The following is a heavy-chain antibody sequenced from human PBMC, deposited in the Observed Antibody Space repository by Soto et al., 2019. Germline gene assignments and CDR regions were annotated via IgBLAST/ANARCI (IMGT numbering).Heavy chain of an antibody. CDR1: GFTLSSHA. CDR3: ARDDEGGSDCDLGY. D-gene: IGHD1-26*01. V-gene: IGHV3-30-3*01. J-gene: IGHJ4*02. CDR2: ILSDGSNK. Sequence: QVQLVESGGGVVQPGRSLRLSCAVSGFTLSSHAMHWVRQAPGKGLEWVALILSDGSNKYYADSVKGRFTTSRDNSKNTMYLQMNSLSVEDTAVYYLARDDEGGSDCDLGYWGQGALVTVSS.